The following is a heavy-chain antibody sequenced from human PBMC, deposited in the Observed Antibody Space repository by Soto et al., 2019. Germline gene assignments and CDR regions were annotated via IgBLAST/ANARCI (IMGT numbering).Heavy chain of an antibody. CDR3: VGSPEGTWFMRD. J-gene: IGHJ4*02. Sequence: EVQLVEAGGGLVKPGGSLRLSCAASGLTFSSYSMNWVRQAPGKGLEWVSSISSGDSYIYYADSVRGRFTISRDNAENSLCLQMNSLRGEDTAVYYCVGSPEGTWFMRDWGQGALVTVSS. CDR1: GLTFSSYS. D-gene: IGHD1-7*01. V-gene: IGHV3-21*01. CDR2: ISSGDSYI.